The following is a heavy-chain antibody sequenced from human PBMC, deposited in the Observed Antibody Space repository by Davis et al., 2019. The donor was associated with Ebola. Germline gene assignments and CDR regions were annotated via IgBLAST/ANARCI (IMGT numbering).Heavy chain of an antibody. CDR1: GYTFTSYG. CDR3: ARDLYYYDSGAFDI. J-gene: IGHJ3*02. V-gene: IGHV1-18*01. CDR2: ISAYNGNT. D-gene: IGHD3-22*01. Sequence: ASVKVSCKASGYTFTSYGISWVRQAPGQGLEWMGWISAYNGNTNYAQKLQGRVTMTTDTSTSTAYMELRSLRSDDTAVYYCARDLYYYDSGAFDIWGQGTMVTVSS.